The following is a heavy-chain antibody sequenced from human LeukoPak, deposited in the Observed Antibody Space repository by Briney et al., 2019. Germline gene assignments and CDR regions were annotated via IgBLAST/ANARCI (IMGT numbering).Heavy chain of an antibody. V-gene: IGHV3-48*03. Sequence: GGSLRLSCAASGFTLSSYEMNWVRQAPGKGLEWVSYISSSGSTKYYADSVKGRFTISRDNAENSLYLRMNSLRAEDTAVYYCARRYCSSTSCTLDYWGQGTLVTVSS. CDR3: ARRYCSSTSCTLDY. CDR2: ISSSGSTK. D-gene: IGHD2-2*01. J-gene: IGHJ4*02. CDR1: GFTLSSYE.